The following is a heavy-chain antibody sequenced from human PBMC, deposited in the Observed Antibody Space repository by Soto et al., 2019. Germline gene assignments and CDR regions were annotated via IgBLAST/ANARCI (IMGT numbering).Heavy chain of an antibody. CDR2: INHSGST. CDR1: GGSFSGYY. J-gene: IGHJ4*02. CDR3: ARTYSSSWSAFEY. V-gene: IGHV4-34*01. D-gene: IGHD6-13*01. Sequence: QVQLQQWGAGLLKPSETLSLTCAVYGGSFSGYYWSWIRQPPGKGLEWIGEINHSGSTNYNPSLKSRVTISVDTSKIQFSLKLSSVTAADTAVYYCARTYSSSWSAFEYWGQGTLVTVSS.